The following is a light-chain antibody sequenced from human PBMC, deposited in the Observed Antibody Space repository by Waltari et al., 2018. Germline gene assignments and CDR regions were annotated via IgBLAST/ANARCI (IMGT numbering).Light chain of an antibody. CDR3: QVWDSSSDHLNV. J-gene: IGLJ6*01. CDR2: YDS. Sequence: SYELTQQPSVSVAPGKTARITCGGKNIGTKSGHWYQQKPGQAPVLIIRYDSDRPSGIPERFSGSNSENTATLTVSRVEAGDEADYYCQVWDSSSDHLNVFGSGTRLTVL. CDR1: NIGTKS. V-gene: IGLV3-21*04.